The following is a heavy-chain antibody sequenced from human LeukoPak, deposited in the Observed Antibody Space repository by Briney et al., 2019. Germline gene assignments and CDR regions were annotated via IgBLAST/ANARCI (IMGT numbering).Heavy chain of an antibody. D-gene: IGHD2-2*01. CDR1: GYTFTSYD. Sequence: ASVKVSCKASGYTFTSYDINWVRQATGQGLEWMGWMNPNSGNTGYAQKFQSRVTITRNTSISTAYMELSSLRSEDTAVYYCARSPVGDIVVVPAAEPKIYGMDVWGQGTTVTVSS. V-gene: IGHV1-8*01. CDR3: ARSPVGDIVVVPAAEPKIYGMDV. J-gene: IGHJ6*02. CDR2: MNPNSGNT.